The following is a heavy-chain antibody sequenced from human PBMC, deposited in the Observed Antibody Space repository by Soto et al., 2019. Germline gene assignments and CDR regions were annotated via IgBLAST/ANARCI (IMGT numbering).Heavy chain of an antibody. Sequence: SETLSLPCTVSGSSISSYYWSWIREASGKGLEWCGSIYYSGSTNYNPSLKSRVTISVDTSKNQFSLKLSSVTAADTAVYYCARDATSYNWLDPCGHGTVVTVSS. CDR3: ARDATSYNWLDP. CDR1: GSSISSYY. V-gene: IGHV4-59*01. J-gene: IGHJ5*02. D-gene: IGHD6-6*01. CDR2: IYYSGST.